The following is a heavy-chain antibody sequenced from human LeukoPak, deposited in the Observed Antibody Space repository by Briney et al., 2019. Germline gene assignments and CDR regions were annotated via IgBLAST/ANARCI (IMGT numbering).Heavy chain of an antibody. V-gene: IGHV3-30*02. CDR1: GFTLRTYG. CDR3: FVTSSSFN. J-gene: IGHJ4*02. D-gene: IGHD6-6*01. Sequence: GGSLRLSCVASGFTLRTYGMHWFRQGPGKGLEWVAYIRYDGNKKYYADSVKGRFIISRDNSKNTLYLQMNSLRTEDSAVYYCFVTSSSFNWGQGTLVTVSS. CDR2: IRYDGNKK.